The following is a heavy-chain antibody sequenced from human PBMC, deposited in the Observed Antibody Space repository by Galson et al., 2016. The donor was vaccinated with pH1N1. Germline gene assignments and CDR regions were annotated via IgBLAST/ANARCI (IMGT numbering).Heavy chain of an antibody. CDR2: ITTSGDSL. J-gene: IGHJ6*02. CDR3: ARDYYYYYGMDV. V-gene: IGHV3-48*03. CDR1: GFTFSGFE. Sequence: SLRLSCAASGFTFSGFEMNWVRQAPGKGLEWISYITTSGDSLYYADSVKGRFTLSRDNAKNSLYLQMNSLRVEDTAVYYCARDYYYYYGMDVWGQGTTVTVSS.